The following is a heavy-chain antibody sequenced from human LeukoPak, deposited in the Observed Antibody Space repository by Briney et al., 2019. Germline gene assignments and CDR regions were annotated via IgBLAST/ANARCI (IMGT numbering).Heavy chain of an antibody. V-gene: IGHV1-69*13. J-gene: IGHJ4*02. Sequence: SVKVSCKASGGTFSSCAISWVRQAPGQGLEWMGGIIPIFGTANYAQKFQGRVTITADESTSTAYMELSSLRSEDTAVYYCASNVCSGGSCSRFVTGSYWGQGTLVTVSS. CDR3: ASNVCSGGSCSRFVTGSY. CDR1: GGTFSSCA. CDR2: IIPIFGTA. D-gene: IGHD2-15*01.